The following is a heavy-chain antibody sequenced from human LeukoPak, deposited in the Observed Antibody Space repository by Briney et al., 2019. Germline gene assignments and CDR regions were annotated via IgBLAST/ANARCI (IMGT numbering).Heavy chain of an antibody. CDR2: IYYSGST. CDR3: ARVGGSGYDYDAFDI. CDR1: GGSISSGGYY. D-gene: IGHD5-12*01. J-gene: IGHJ3*02. V-gene: IGHV4-31*03. Sequence: SQTLSLTCTVSGGSISSGGYYWSWIRQHPGKGLEGIGYIYYSGSTYYNPSLKSRVTISVDTSKNQFSLKLSSVTAADTAVYYCARVGGSGYDYDAFDIWGQGTMVTVSS.